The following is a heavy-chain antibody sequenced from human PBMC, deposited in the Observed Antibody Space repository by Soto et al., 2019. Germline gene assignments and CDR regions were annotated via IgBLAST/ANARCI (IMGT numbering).Heavy chain of an antibody. CDR2: IYHSGNT. Sequence: QLQLQESGPGLVKPSETLSLTCTVSGGSISSSTYYWVWIRQPPGKGPEWIGSIYHSGNTYYNPFLKRRGNKSVGTSNKQFSLRLSSGTAADPGGYFLGEGGSFGAYNWFDPWGQGTLVTTTS. J-gene: IGHJ5*02. D-gene: IGHD3-10*01. CDR1: GGSISSSTYY. V-gene: IGHV4-39*01. CDR3: GEGGSFGAYNWFDP.